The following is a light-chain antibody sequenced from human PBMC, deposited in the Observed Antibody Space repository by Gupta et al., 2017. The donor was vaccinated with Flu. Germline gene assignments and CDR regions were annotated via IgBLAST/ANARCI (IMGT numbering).Light chain of an antibody. CDR3: QQNNNSPRT. CDR1: QSVSSN. Sequence: DIVLTQSPATLSVSPGERATLSCRASQSVSSNLAWYQQKPGQAPRLLIYGASTRATGIPARFSGSGSGTDFTLTISSLQSEDFAVYYCQQNNNSPRTFGQGTKVEIK. J-gene: IGKJ1*01. CDR2: GAS. V-gene: IGKV3-15*01.